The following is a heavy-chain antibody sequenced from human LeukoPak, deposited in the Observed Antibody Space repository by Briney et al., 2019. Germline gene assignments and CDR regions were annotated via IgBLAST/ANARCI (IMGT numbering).Heavy chain of an antibody. Sequence: PGGSLRLSCAASGFTFSSYSMNWVRQAPGKGLEWVSYISSSSSTIYYADSVKGRFTISRDNAKNSLYLQMNSLRAEDTAVYYCARSTGSTVTSYYYGMDVWGQGTTVTVSS. CDR2: ISSSSSTI. J-gene: IGHJ6*02. D-gene: IGHD4-17*01. CDR1: GFTFSSYS. CDR3: ARSTGSTVTSYYYGMDV. V-gene: IGHV3-48*04.